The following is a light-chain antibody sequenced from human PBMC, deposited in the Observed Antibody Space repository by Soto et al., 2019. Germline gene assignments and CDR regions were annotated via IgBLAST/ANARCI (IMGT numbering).Light chain of an antibody. V-gene: IGKV3-15*01. CDR3: QQYNKWPLT. Sequence: EIVMTQSPATLSESPGERATLSCRARQSVSSNLAWYQQKRGQAPRLLIYGTTTRATGIPARFSGSGSGTEFTLTISSLQSEDFAVYYCQQYNKWPLTFGGGTKVEIK. CDR2: GTT. CDR1: QSVSSN. J-gene: IGKJ4*01.